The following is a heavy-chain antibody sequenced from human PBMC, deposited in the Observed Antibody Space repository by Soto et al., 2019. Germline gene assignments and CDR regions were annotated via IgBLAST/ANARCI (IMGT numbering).Heavy chain of an antibody. Sequence: GGSLRLSCAASGFTFSSYSMNWVRQAPGKGLEWVSYISSSSSTIYYADSVKGRFTISRDNVMNTLHLEMNSLRADDTAVYFCVKDYYGDYDPSQYFYYGMDVWGQGTTVTVSS. V-gene: IGHV3-48*01. CDR2: ISSSSSTI. CDR3: VKDYYGDYDPSQYFYYGMDV. J-gene: IGHJ6*02. CDR1: GFTFSSYS. D-gene: IGHD4-17*01.